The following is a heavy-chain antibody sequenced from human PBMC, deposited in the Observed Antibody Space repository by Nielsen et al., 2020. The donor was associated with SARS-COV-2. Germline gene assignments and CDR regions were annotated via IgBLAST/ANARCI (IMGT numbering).Heavy chain of an antibody. J-gene: IGHJ6*02. CDR2: ISYDGSNK. CDR1: GFTFSSYA. D-gene: IGHD2-2*01. V-gene: IGHV3-30-3*01. Sequence: GGSLRLSCAASGFTFSSYAMHWVRQAPGKGLEWVAVISYDGSNKYYADSVKGRFTISRDNSKNTLYLQMNSLRAEDTAVYYCARERLVPAAMRYYYYGMDVWGQGTTVTVSS. CDR3: ARERLVPAAMRYYYYGMDV.